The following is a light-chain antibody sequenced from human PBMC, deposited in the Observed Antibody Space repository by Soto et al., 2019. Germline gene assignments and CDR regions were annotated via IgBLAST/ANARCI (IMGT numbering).Light chain of an antibody. V-gene: IGKV3-15*01. CDR1: QSFSSN. J-gene: IGKJ2*01. CDR2: GAA. CDR3: QQYNYGYT. Sequence: EIVMTQSPATLSVSPGERATLSCRASQSFSSNLAWYQQKPGQAPRLLIYGAATRATGIPARFSGSGSGTEFTLSSSSLQSEDSTVYYGQQYNYGYTFG.